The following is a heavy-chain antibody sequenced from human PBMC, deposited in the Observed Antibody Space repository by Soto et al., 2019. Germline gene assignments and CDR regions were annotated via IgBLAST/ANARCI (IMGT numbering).Heavy chain of an antibody. D-gene: IGHD3-16*02. Sequence: GGSLRLSCAASGFTFSSYAMSWVRQAPGKGLEWVSAISGSGGSTYYADSVKGRFTISRDNSKNTLYLQMNSLRAEDTAVYYCAKESQFGRLGELSSINDFDYWGQGTLVTVSS. CDR3: AKESQFGRLGELSSINDFDY. V-gene: IGHV3-23*01. J-gene: IGHJ4*02. CDR2: ISGSGGST. CDR1: GFTFSSYA.